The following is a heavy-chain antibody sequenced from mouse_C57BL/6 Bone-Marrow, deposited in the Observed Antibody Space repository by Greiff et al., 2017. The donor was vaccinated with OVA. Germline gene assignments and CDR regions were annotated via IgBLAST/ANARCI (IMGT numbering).Heavy chain of an antibody. J-gene: IGHJ2*01. D-gene: IGHD1-1*01. CDR1: GYTFTSYW. CDR2: IYPGSGST. V-gene: IGHV1-55*01. Sequence: QVQLQQPGAELVKPGASVKMSCKASGYTFTSYWITWVKQRPGQGLEWIGDIYPGSGSTNYNEKSKSKATLTVDTSSSTAYMQLSSLTSEDSAVYYCARPPYYYYGSGGDYWGQGTTLTVSS. CDR3: ARPPYYYYGSGGDY.